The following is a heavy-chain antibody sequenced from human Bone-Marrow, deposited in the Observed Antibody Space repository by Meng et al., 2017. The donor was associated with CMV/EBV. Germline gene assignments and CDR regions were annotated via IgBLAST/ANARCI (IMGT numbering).Heavy chain of an antibody. V-gene: IGHV4-34*01. CDR3: ARDSEIIPHYYYDY. Sequence: GSLRLSCAVYGGSFSGYYWSWIRQPPGKGLEWIGEINHSGSTNYNPSLKSRVTISVDTYKNQFSLKLSPVTAADTAVYYCARDSEIIPHYYYDYWGQGTLVTVSS. J-gene: IGHJ4*02. D-gene: IGHD2-21*01. CDR2: INHSGST. CDR1: GGSFSGYY.